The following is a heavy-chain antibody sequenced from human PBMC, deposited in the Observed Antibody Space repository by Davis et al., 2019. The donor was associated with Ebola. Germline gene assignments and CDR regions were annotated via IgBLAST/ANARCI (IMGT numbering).Heavy chain of an antibody. CDR3: TTLSTVTTIYFDL. D-gene: IGHD4-17*01. CDR2: IKSKTDGGTT. V-gene: IGHV3-15*01. CDR1: GFTFSNAW. Sequence: GESLKISCAASGFTFSNAWMSWVRQAPGKGLEWVGRIKSKTDGGTTDYAAPVKGRFAISRDDSKNTLYLQMNSLKIEDTAVYYCTTLSTVTTIYFDLWGRGTLVTVSS. J-gene: IGHJ2*01.